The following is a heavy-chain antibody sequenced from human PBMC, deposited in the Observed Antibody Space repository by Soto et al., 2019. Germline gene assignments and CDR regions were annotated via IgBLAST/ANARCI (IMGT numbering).Heavy chain of an antibody. V-gene: IGHV1-2*02. J-gene: IGHJ6*02. CDR1: GYTFTGYY. D-gene: IGHD6-19*01. Sequence: ASVKVSCKASGYTFTGYYMHWVRQAPGQGLEWMGWINPNSGGTNYAQKFQGRVTMTRDTSISTAYMELSRLRSDDTAVYYCARSWIVVDGTGYYYYGMDVWGQGTTVTVSS. CDR2: INPNSGGT. CDR3: ARSWIVVDGTGYYYYGMDV.